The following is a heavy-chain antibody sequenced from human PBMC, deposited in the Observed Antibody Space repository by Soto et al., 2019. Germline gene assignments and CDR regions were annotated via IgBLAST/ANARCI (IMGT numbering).Heavy chain of an antibody. CDR2: VNPNSGGT. J-gene: IGHJ6*02. V-gene: IGHV1-2*02. Sequence: QVQLAQSGAEVKKPGASVKVSCKASGYTFTGYYMHWVRQAPGQGLEWMGWVNPNSGGTNYAQKFQGRVTMTRDTSISTAYMELSRLRSDDTAVYYCARDLTCSNAVCYNQYYGMDVWGQGTTVTVSS. CDR1: GYTFTGYY. CDR3: ARDLTCSNAVCYNQYYGMDV. D-gene: IGHD2-8*01.